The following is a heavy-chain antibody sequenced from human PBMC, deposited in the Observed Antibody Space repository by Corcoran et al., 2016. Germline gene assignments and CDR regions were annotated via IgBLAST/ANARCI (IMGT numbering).Heavy chain of an antibody. J-gene: IGHJ6*02. Sequence: EVQLVESGGGLVQPGGSLRLSCAASGFTFSSYSMNWVRQAPGKGLEWVSYISSSSSTIYYADSVKGRFTISRDNTKNPLYLQMNSLRAEDTAVYYCAREEVLRFLEWLLPYGMDVWGQGTTVTVSS. V-gene: IGHV3-48*04. D-gene: IGHD3-3*01. CDR1: GFTFSSYS. CDR3: AREEVLRFLEWLLPYGMDV. CDR2: ISSSSSTI.